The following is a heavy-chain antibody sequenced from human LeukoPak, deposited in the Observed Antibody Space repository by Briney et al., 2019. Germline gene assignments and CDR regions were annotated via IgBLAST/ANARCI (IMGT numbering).Heavy chain of an antibody. Sequence: SVKVSCKASGGTFSSYTISWVRQAPGQGLEWMGRIIPILGIANYAQKFQGRVTITADKSTSTAYMELSSLRSGDTAVYYCARVSPTEDRFDPWGQGTLVTVSS. CDR1: GGTFSSYT. D-gene: IGHD1-14*01. CDR2: IIPILGIA. V-gene: IGHV1-69*02. J-gene: IGHJ5*02. CDR3: ARVSPTEDRFDP.